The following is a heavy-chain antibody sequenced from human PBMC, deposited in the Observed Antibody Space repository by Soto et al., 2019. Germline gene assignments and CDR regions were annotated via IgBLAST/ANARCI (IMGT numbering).Heavy chain of an antibody. J-gene: IGHJ4*02. CDR1: GGSISSNSYY. D-gene: IGHD3-22*01. CDR3: ATRRGGSGYSLH. CDR2: TYYSGST. V-gene: IGHV4-39*01. Sequence: QLQLQESGPGLVKPSETLSLTCTVSGGSISSNSYYWGWIRQPPGKGLEWIGTTYYSGSTYYDPSLKSRVTISVDTSKNQFSLRLNSVTAADTAVYYCATRRGGSGYSLHWGQGMLVTVSS.